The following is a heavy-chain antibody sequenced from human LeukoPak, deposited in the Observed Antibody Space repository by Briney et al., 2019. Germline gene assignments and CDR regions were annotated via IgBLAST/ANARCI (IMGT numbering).Heavy chain of an antibody. V-gene: IGHV3-21*01. J-gene: IGHJ5*02. Sequence: GGSLRLSCAASGFTFNNYAMTWVRQAPGKGLEWVSFISSSGSYIYQADSVKGRFTISRDNAKNSLYLQMNSLRAEDTAVYYCARGTYGVVHNWFDPWGQGTLVIVSS. CDR2: ISSSGSYI. CDR3: ARGTYGVVHNWFDP. CDR1: GFTFNNYA. D-gene: IGHD3-3*02.